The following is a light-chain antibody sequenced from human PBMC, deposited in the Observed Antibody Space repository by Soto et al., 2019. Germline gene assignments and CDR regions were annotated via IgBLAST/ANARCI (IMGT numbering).Light chain of an antibody. J-gene: IGKJ4*01. V-gene: IGKV3-11*01. CDR1: QGVGGY. CDR2: VAS. Sequence: EIVFTQSPATLSSSLEERASLSCRASQGVGGYVAWYQQKPGLAPRLLIYVASTRATGIPARFSGSGSGTDYILTINSLEAEDFAIYYCQQLSKWPLTFGGGTKVDI. CDR3: QQLSKWPLT.